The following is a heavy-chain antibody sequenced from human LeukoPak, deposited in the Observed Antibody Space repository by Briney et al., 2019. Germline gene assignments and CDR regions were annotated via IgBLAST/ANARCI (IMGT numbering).Heavy chain of an antibody. CDR3: ARDQTTVTKGFDI. V-gene: IGHV4-59*11. D-gene: IGHD4-17*01. CDR2: ISYIGTT. Sequence: SETLSLTCTVSGGSISTHYWTWIRQPPGKGLEGIGYISYIGTTNYNPSLKSRVSISVDTSKTYISLKLSSVTAADTAVYYCARDQTTVTKGFDIWGQGTKVTVSS. CDR1: GGSISTHY. J-gene: IGHJ3*02.